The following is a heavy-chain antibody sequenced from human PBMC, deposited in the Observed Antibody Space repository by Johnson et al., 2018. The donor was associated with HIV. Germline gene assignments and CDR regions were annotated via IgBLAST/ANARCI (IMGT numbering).Heavy chain of an antibody. CDR2: ISGSGGST. V-gene: IGHV3-NL1*01. CDR1: GFTFSSFG. CDR3: ARDRAPVYSSSSTPFDALDI. J-gene: IGHJ3*02. D-gene: IGHD6-6*01. Sequence: QMQLVESGGGVVQPGGSLRLSCTASGFTFSSFGMHWVRQAPGKGLEWVSAISGSGGSTYYADSVKGRFTISRDNSKSTLYLQMNSLRVEDTAVYYCARDRAPVYSSSSTPFDALDIWGQGTVVSVSS.